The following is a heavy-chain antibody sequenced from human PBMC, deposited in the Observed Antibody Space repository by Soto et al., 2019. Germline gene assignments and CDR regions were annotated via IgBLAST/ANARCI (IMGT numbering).Heavy chain of an antibody. Sequence: SETLSLTCTVSGGSVSSGDYYWSWIRQPPGKGLEWIGYIYYSGNTNYNPSLKSRVIISVDTSKNLFSLKLTSVTAADTAVYYCVRDQYSGYDFALWGQGNLVTVSS. CDR3: VRDQYSGYDFAL. CDR1: GGSVSSGDYY. J-gene: IGHJ5*02. V-gene: IGHV4-61*08. D-gene: IGHD5-12*01. CDR2: IYYSGNT.